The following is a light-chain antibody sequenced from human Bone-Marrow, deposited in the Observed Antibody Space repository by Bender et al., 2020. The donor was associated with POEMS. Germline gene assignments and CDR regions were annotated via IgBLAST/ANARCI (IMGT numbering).Light chain of an antibody. V-gene: IGLV2-14*03. Sequence: QSALTQPASVSGSPGQSITISCTGTRSDVGGYNYVSWYQQYPGKAPKLMIYDVSNRPSGVSNRFSVSKSGNTASLTISGLQAEDEADYYCSSYTSSTTLVFGGGTKLTVL. J-gene: IGLJ2*01. CDR1: RSDVGGYNY. CDR2: DVS. CDR3: SSYTSSTTLV.